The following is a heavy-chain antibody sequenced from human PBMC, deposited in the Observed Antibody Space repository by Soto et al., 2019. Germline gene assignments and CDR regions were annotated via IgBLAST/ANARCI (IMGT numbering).Heavy chain of an antibody. CDR2: ISWNTDTK. D-gene: IGHD1-1*01. Sequence: EVQLVESGGGLVQPGRSLRLSCEASGFTFDAYAMHWFRQSPGKGLEWVSGISWNTDTKVYADSVRGRFTISRDNAKNSLYLQMNSLRADDTALYYCAERATDLYFDLWGRGTLVAVSS. J-gene: IGHJ2*01. CDR3: AERATDLYFDL. CDR1: GFTFDAYA. V-gene: IGHV3-9*01.